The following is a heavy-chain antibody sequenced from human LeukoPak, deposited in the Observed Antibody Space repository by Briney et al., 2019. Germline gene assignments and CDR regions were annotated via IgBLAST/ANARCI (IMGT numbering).Heavy chain of an antibody. CDR2: ISAYNGNT. CDR3: ARGDDDYYSSRGSLYWFDS. Sequence: ASVKVSCKASGYTFTSYGISWVRQAPGQGLEWMGWISAYNGNTNYAQKLQGRVTMTTDTSTSTAYMELRSLRSDDTAVYYCARGDDDYYSSRGSLYWFDSWGQGTLVTVSS. CDR1: GYTFTSYG. J-gene: IGHJ5*01. D-gene: IGHD3-22*01. V-gene: IGHV1-18*01.